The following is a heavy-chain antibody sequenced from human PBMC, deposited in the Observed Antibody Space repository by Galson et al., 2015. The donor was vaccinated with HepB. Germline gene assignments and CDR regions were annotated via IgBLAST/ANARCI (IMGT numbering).Heavy chain of an antibody. Sequence: SVKVSCKASGYTFTGYYMHWVRQAPGQGLEWMGWINPNSGGTNYAQKFQGRVTMTRDTSITTVYMELSRLRSDDTAVYYCTRDLTNVLSPDLWGQGTLVTVSS. CDR2: INPNSGGT. D-gene: IGHD4/OR15-4a*01. V-gene: IGHV1-2*02. CDR1: GYTFTGYY. J-gene: IGHJ4*02. CDR3: TRDLTNVLSPDL.